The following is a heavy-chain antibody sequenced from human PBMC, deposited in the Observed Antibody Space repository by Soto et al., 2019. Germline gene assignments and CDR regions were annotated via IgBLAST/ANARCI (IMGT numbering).Heavy chain of an antibody. CDR3: ARVVPAARVLWFDP. J-gene: IGHJ5*02. D-gene: IGHD2-2*01. CDR1: GGSISSGGYY. V-gene: IGHV4-31*03. CDR2: IYYSGST. Sequence: QVQLQESGPGLVKPSQTLSLTCTVSGGSISSGGYYWSWIRQHPGKGLEWIGYIYYSGSTYYNPSLKSRVTRSVDTSKNQFSLKLSSVTAADTAVYYCARVVPAARVLWFDPWGQGTLVTVSS.